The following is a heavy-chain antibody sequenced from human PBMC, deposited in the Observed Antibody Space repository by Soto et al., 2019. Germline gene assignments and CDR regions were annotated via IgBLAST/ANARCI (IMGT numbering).Heavy chain of an antibody. CDR2: ISSSSTI. V-gene: IGHV3-48*02. J-gene: IGHJ3*02. CDR3: AIYFYDFWSGYYTERTPQTNAFDI. CDR1: GFTFSSYS. Sequence: GGSLRLSCAASGFTFSSYSMNWVRQAPGKGLEWVSYISSSSTIYYADSEKDRFTISRDNAKNSLYLQMNSLRDEDTAVYYCAIYFYDFWSGYYTERTPQTNAFDIWGQGTMVTVSS. D-gene: IGHD3-3*01.